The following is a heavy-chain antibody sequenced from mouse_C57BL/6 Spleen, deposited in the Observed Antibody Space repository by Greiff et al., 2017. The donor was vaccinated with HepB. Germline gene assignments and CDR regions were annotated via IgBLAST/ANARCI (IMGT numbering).Heavy chain of an antibody. Sequence: EVKVVESGGGLVQPGGSLSLSCAASGFTFTDYYMSWVRQPPGKALEWLGFIRNKANGYTTEYSASVKGRFTISRDNSQSILYLQMNALRAEDSATYYCARLSNYYFDYWGQGTTLTVSS. D-gene: IGHD2-5*01. CDR3: ARLSNYYFDY. CDR1: GFTFTDYY. CDR2: IRNKANGYTT. V-gene: IGHV7-3*01. J-gene: IGHJ2*01.